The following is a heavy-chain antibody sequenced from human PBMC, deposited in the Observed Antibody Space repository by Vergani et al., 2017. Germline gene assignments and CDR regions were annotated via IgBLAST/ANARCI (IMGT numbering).Heavy chain of an antibody. Sequence: QVQLQESGPGLVKPSETLSLTCTVSGHSINSGYYWGWIRQPPGKGLEWIATIDHSGNTYYNPSLKSRVTISVDTSRNHFSLNLTSVTAADTAMYYCASDTHSGQRADRWGQGILVTVTS. D-gene: IGHD6-19*01. V-gene: IGHV4-38-2*02. CDR2: IDHSGNT. CDR3: ASDTHSGQRADR. CDR1: GHSINSGYY. J-gene: IGHJ5*02.